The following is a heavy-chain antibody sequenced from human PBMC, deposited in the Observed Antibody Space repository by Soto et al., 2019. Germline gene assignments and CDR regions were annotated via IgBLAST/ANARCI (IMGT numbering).Heavy chain of an antibody. J-gene: IGHJ6*02. D-gene: IGHD3-10*01. CDR3: TREGSAPYYYYGMDA. CDR2: INTHNGNT. Sequence: QVQLEQSAPEVKKPGASVKVSCKASGYTFTTYGISWVRQAPGQGLEWLGWINTHNGNTNYAQNLQGRVIMTADTSTRTAYMALRSPRSDDTAIYYCTREGSAPYYYYGMDAWGQGTTVTVSS. CDR1: GYTFTTYG. V-gene: IGHV1-18*01.